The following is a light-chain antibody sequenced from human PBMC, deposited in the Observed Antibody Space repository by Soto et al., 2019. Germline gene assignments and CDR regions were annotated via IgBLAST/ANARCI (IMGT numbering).Light chain of an antibody. J-gene: IGLJ2*01. Sequence: QSVLTQPPSVSGAPGQRVTISCTGSSSNIGAGYDVHWYQQLPGTAPKLLIYGNSNRPSGVPDRFSGSKSGTSASLAITGLQAEDEADYYCSSYTTSSPLVVFGGGTKVTVL. CDR2: GNS. CDR1: SSNIGAGYD. CDR3: SSYTTSSPLVV. V-gene: IGLV1-40*01.